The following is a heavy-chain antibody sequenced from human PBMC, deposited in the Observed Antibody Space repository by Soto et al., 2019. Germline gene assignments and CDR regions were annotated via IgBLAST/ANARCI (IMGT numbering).Heavy chain of an antibody. Sequence: SETLSLTCTVSGGSISSSSYYWGWIRQPPGKGLEWIGSIYYSGSTYYNPSLKSRVTISVDTSKNQFSLKLSSVTAADTAVYYCARGAMVVRGVNDAFDIWGQGTMVTVSS. J-gene: IGHJ3*02. CDR3: ARGAMVVRGVNDAFDI. CDR2: IYYSGST. CDR1: GGSISSSSYY. V-gene: IGHV4-39*01. D-gene: IGHD3-10*01.